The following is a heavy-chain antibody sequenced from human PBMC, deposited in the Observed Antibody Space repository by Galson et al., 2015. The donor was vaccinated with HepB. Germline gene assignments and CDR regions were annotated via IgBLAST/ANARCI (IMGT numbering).Heavy chain of an antibody. V-gene: IGHV5-51*01. J-gene: IGHJ4*02. D-gene: IGHD4/OR15-4a*01. CDR1: GYWFSRYW. Sequence: QSGAEVKKPGESLKISCKGSGYWFSRYWIGWVRQMPGKGLEWMGIIFPDDSDTRYSPSFQGQVTISADKSISTAYLQWSSLKVSDTAVYYCARADWTMVDPYYFDYWGQGTLVTVSS. CDR2: IFPDDSDT. CDR3: ARADWTMVDPYYFDY.